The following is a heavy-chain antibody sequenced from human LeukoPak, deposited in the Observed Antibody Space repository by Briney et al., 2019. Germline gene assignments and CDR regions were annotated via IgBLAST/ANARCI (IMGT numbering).Heavy chain of an antibody. J-gene: IGHJ4*02. V-gene: IGHV1-18*01. CDR1: GPTFTSYG. D-gene: IGHD5-24*01. CDR3: ARILEMATINDY. CDR2: ISAYNGNT. Sequence: ASVKVSCKASGPTFTSYGISWVRQAPGQGLEWRGWISAYNGNTNYAQKRQGRVTMTTNKSTSTAYMELRSLRSDDTAVYYCARILEMATINDYWGQGTLVTVSS.